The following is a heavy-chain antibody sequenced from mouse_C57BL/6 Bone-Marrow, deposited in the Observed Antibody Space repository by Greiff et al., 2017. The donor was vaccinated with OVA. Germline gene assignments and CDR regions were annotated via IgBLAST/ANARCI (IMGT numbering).Heavy chain of an antibody. D-gene: IGHD2-5*01. CDR2: ISYDGSN. V-gene: IGHV3-6*01. CDR3: ARVRSNLRAHWYFDV. CDR1: GYSITSGYY. Sequence: ESGPGLVKPSQSLSLTCSVTGYSITSGYYWNWIRQFPGNKLEWMGYISYDGSNNYNPSLKNRISITRDTSKNQFFLKLNSVTTEDTATYYCARVRSNLRAHWYFDVWGTGTTVTVSS. J-gene: IGHJ1*03.